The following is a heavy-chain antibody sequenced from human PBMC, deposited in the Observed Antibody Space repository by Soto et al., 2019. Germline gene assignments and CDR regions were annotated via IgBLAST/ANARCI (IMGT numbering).Heavy chain of an antibody. J-gene: IGHJ3*02. CDR2: INAGNGNT. Sequence: ASVKVSCKASGYTFTSYAMHWVRQAPGQRLEWMGWINAGNGNTKYSQKFQGRVTITRDTSASTAYMGLSSLGSEDTAVYYCARGDQEMITFGGVIAPPDAFDIWGQGTMVTVSS. V-gene: IGHV1-3*01. CDR3: ARGDQEMITFGGVIAPPDAFDI. D-gene: IGHD3-16*02. CDR1: GYTFTSYA.